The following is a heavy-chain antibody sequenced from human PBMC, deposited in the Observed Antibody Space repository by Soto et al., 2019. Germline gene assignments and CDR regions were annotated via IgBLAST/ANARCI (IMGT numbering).Heavy chain of an antibody. V-gene: IGHV4-4*07. CDR2: VFTTGTT. CDR3: ARDFNSIFDDFADMRWNFDP. Sequence: HLQESGPGLVRPSETLSLTCSVTGGSINNYYWSWVRQSAGKGLEWIGRVFTTGTTDYNPSLKGRVTISVDTSKNQFSLCLRSVTAADTAIYYCARDFNSIFDDFADMRWNFDPWGQGTLVTVSS. CDR1: GGSINNYY. J-gene: IGHJ5*02. D-gene: IGHD3-3*02.